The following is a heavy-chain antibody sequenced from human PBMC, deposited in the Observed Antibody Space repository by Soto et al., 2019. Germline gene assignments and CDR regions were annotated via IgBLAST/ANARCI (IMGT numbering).Heavy chain of an antibody. V-gene: IGHV3-23*01. Sequence: PVGSLRLSCAASGFIFSTYAMNWVRQAPGKGLEWVSAISSSGGTTFYAESVRGRFTISRDNAINTLYLQMSSLRTEDTAVYYCAHPRGYGVFDAVDIWGQGTMVTVSS. J-gene: IGHJ3*02. CDR1: GFIFSTYA. CDR2: ISSSGGTT. CDR3: AHPRGYGVFDAVDI. D-gene: IGHD4-17*01.